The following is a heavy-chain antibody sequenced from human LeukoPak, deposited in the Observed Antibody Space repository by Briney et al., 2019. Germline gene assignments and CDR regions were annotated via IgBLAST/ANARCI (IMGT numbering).Heavy chain of an antibody. V-gene: IGHV3-23*01. D-gene: IGHD6-19*01. J-gene: IGHJ5*02. CDR2: ISGNGDST. Sequence: AGGSLRLSCAASGFTFSSYALSWVRQAPGKGLEWVSTISGNGDSTYCRFTISRDNSKNTLYLQMNSLRAEDTAVYYCAKRYGTSGFNWFDPWGQGTLVTVSS. CDR1: GFTFSSYA. CDR3: AKRYGTSGFNWFDP.